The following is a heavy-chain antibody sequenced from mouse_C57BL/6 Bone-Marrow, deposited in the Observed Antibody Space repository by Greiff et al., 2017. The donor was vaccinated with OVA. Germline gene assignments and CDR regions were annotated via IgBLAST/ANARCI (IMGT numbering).Heavy chain of an antibody. CDR2: IDPSDSYT. CDR1: GYTFTSYW. CDR3: ARGGWGYWYFDV. V-gene: IGHV1-69*01. D-gene: IGHD3-3*01. Sequence: QVQLQQPGAELVMPGASVKLSCKASGYTFTSYWMHWVKQRPGQGLEWIGEIDPSDSYTNYNQKFKGKSTLTVDKSSSTAYMQLSSLTSEDSAVYYCARGGWGYWYFDVWGTGTTVTVSS. J-gene: IGHJ1*03.